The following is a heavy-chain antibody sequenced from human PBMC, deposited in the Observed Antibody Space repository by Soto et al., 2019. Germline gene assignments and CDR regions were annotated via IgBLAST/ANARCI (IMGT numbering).Heavy chain of an antibody. V-gene: IGHV3-48*01. CDR3: ARGPHITLIVVGAVLDF. J-gene: IGHJ4*02. CDR2: ISSSSSDI. CDR1: GFTFSSYS. Sequence: EVQLVESGGGLVQPGGSLRLSCAASGFTFSSYSMNWVRQAPGQGLEWVSYISSSSSDIYYADSVKGRFTISRDNAENSLYLQMNSLRAEDTAVYYCARGPHITLIVVGAVLDFWGQGSLVTVSS. D-gene: IGHD3-22*01.